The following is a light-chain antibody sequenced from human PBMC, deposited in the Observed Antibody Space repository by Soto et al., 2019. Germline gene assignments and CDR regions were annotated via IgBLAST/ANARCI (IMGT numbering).Light chain of an antibody. J-gene: IGKJ3*01. CDR3: MQCLQTQFT. V-gene: IGKV2-28*01. CDR1: QSLLESDGSNY. Sequence: DFVMTQSPLSLSVTPGEAASISCRSNQSLLESDGSNYLHWYMQKPGQSPQLLIYLASTRAAGVPDRFSGSASGTEFTLKISRVEAEDVGVYYCMQCLQTQFTFGPGTKVDIK. CDR2: LAS.